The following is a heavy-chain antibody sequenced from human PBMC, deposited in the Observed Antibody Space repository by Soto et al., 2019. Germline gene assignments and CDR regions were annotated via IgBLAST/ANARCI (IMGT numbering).Heavy chain of an antibody. Sequence: ETLSLTCTVSGGSISSYYWSWIRQPPGKGLEWIGYIYYSGSTNYNPSLKSRVTISVDTSKNQFSLRLSSVTAADTAVYYCARDLDAFDIWGQGTMVTVSS. CDR2: IYYSGST. CDR3: ARDLDAFDI. V-gene: IGHV4-59*01. J-gene: IGHJ3*02. CDR1: GGSISSYY.